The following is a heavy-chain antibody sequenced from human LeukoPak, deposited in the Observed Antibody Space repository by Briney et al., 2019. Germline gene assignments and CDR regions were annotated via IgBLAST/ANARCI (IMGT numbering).Heavy chain of an antibody. D-gene: IGHD3-9*01. J-gene: IGHJ4*02. CDR3: ARHQSGDYDILTGYPTTPFDY. CDR2: IYYSGST. CDR1: GGSISSYY. Sequence: SETLFLTCTVSGGSISSYYWSWIRQPPGKGLEWIGYIYYSGSTNYNPSLKSRVTISVDTSKNQFSLKLSSVTAADTAVYYCARHQSGDYDILTGYPTTPFDYWGQGTLVTVSS. V-gene: IGHV4-59*08.